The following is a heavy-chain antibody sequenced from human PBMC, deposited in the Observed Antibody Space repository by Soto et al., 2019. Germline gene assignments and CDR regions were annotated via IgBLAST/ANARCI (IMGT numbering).Heavy chain of an antibody. CDR3: ARISCKGGHYYGSV. D-gene: IGHD3-22*01. J-gene: IGHJ1*01. CDR1: GYSFKDHY. Sequence: ASVKVSCKASGYSFKDHYMHWVRQAPGRGLEWVGIINPSGEHTNYAQQFRGRVAMTRDTSTSTAYMELRSLRSEDTAVYFCARISCKGGHYYGSVWGQGTLVTVSS. V-gene: IGHV1-46*02. CDR2: INPSGEHT.